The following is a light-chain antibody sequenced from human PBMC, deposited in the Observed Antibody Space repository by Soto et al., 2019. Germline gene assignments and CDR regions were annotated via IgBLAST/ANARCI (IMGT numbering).Light chain of an antibody. CDR1: SSDVGSYNL. Sequence: QSVLTKPASVNGSPGGSITISCTGTSSDVGSYNLVSWYQQYPGKAPKLMIYEGSKRPSGVSNRLSGSKSGNTASLTISGLQAEDEADYYCCSYAGSRTPNVFGTGTKVTVL. CDR3: CSYAGSRTPNV. V-gene: IGLV2-23*01. J-gene: IGLJ1*01. CDR2: EGS.